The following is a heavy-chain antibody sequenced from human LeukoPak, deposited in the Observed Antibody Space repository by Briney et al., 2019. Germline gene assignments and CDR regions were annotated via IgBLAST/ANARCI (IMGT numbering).Heavy chain of an antibody. Sequence: SETLSLTCTVSGDSISSSRSYWGWIRQPPGKGLEWIGRIYTSGSTNYNPSLKSRVTMSVDTSKNQFSLKLSSVTAADTAVYYCASLGVRGVIRYFQHWGQGTLVTVSS. V-gene: IGHV4-39*07. CDR1: GDSISSSRSY. CDR2: IYTSGST. D-gene: IGHD3-10*01. CDR3: ASLGVRGVIRYFQH. J-gene: IGHJ1*01.